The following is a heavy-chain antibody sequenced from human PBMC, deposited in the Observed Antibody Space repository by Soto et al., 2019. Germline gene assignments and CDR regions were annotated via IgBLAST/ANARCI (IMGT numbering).Heavy chain of an antibody. CDR3: ARGYYDSSGYYYQAPLRFGGMDV. J-gene: IGHJ6*02. Sequence: EVQLVESGGGLVKPGGSLRLSCAASGFTFSSYSMNWVRQAPGKGLEWVSSISSSSSYIYYAGSVKGRFTIFRDNAKNSLYLQMNSLRAEDTAVYYCARGYYDSSGYYYQAPLRFGGMDVWGQGTTVTVSS. CDR2: ISSSSSYI. V-gene: IGHV3-21*01. CDR1: GFTFSSYS. D-gene: IGHD3-22*01.